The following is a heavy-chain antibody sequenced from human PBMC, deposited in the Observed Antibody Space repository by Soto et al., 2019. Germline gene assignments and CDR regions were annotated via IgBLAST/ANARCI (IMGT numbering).Heavy chain of an antibody. CDR1: GGSISSYY. CDR3: ARALLLWFGECAFDI. D-gene: IGHD3-10*01. J-gene: IGHJ3*02. CDR2: IYTSGST. V-gene: IGHV4-4*07. Sequence: LSLTCTVSGGSISSYYWSCIRQPAGKGLEWIGRIYTSGSTNYNPSLKSRVTMSVDTSKNQFSLKLSSVTAADTAVYYCARALLLWFGECAFDIWGQGTMVTVSS.